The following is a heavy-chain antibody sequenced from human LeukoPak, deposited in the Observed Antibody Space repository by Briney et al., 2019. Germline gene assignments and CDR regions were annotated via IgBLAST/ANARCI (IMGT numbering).Heavy chain of an antibody. CDR3: AKDSGWYGY. CDR2: INPTGGST. D-gene: IGHD6-19*01. J-gene: IGHJ4*02. V-gene: IGHV1-46*01. CDR1: GYTFTSYY. Sequence: ASVKVSCKASGYTFTSYYMHWVRQAPGQGLEWMGLINPTGGSTGYAQKFQGRVTMTRDMSTSTDYMELSSLRSEDTAVYYCAKDSGWYGYWGQGTLVTVSS.